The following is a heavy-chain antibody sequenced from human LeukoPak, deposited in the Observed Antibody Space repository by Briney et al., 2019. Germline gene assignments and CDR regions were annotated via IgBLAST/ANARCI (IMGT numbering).Heavy chain of an antibody. Sequence: GASVKVSCKASGYTFTGYYMHWVRQAPGQELEWMGWINPNSGGTNYAQKFQGRVTMTRDTSISTAYMELSRLRSDDTAVYYCARDEGEDYGGNSIDYWGQGTLVTVSS. J-gene: IGHJ4*02. CDR1: GYTFTGYY. CDR3: ARDEGEDYGGNSIDY. CDR2: INPNSGGT. D-gene: IGHD4-23*01. V-gene: IGHV1-2*02.